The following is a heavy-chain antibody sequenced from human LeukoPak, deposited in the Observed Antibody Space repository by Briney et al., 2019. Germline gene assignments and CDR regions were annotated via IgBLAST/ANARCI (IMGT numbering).Heavy chain of an antibody. V-gene: IGHV4-59*08. J-gene: IGHJ6*03. CDR3: ARVSRVTKSTIFGVVTTTYYYYMDV. CDR2: IYYSGST. D-gene: IGHD3-3*01. Sequence: PSETLSLTCTVSGGSISSYYWSWIRQPPGKGLEWIGYIYYSGSTNYNPSLKSRVTISVDTSKNQFSLKLSSVTAADTAVYYCARVSRVTKSTIFGVVTTTYYYYMDVWGKGTTVTVSS. CDR1: GGSISSYY.